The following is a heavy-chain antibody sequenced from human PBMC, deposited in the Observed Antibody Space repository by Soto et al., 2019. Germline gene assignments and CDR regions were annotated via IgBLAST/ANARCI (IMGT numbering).Heavy chain of an antibody. D-gene: IGHD2-15*01. CDR1: GGSISNYY. V-gene: IGHV4-59*08. Sequence: SETLSLTCTVSGGSISNYYWSWIQQPPGKGLEWIGYIYYSGSTNYNPSLKSRVTISVDTSKNQFSLKLSSVTAADTAVYYCTRRGGRSFDYGGQETLVTVPS. CDR3: TRRGGRSFDY. J-gene: IGHJ4*02. CDR2: IYYSGST.